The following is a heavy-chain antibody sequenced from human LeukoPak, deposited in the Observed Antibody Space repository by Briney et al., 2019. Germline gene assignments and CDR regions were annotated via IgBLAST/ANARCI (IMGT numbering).Heavy chain of an antibody. CDR3: AREDYDFWSGYYEGENWFDP. CDR2: IYYSGST. V-gene: IGHV4-59*01. CDR1: GGSISNYY. D-gene: IGHD3-3*01. J-gene: IGHJ5*02. Sequence: PSETLSLTCTVSGGSISNYYWSWIRQPPGKGLEWIGYIYYSGSTNYNPSLKSRVTISVDTSKSQFSLKLSSVTAADTAVYYCAREDYDFWSGYYEGENWFDPWGQGTLVTVSS.